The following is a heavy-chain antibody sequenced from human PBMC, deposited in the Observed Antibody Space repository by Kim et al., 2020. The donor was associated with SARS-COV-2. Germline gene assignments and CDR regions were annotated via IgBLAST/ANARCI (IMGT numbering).Heavy chain of an antibody. Sequence: SVKVSCKASGGTFSSYAISWARQAPGQGLEWMGGIIPIFGTANYAQKFQGRVTITADESTSTAYMELSSLRSEDTAVYYCARAPRGVSQYYYYYGMDVWGQGTTVTVSS. D-gene: IGHD3-10*01. V-gene: IGHV1-69*13. CDR2: IIPIFGTA. CDR1: GGTFSSYA. CDR3: ARAPRGVSQYYYYYGMDV. J-gene: IGHJ6*02.